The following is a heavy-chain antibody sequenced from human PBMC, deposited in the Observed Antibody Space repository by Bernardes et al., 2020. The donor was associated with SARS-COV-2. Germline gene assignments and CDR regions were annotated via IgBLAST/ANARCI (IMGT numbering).Heavy chain of an antibody. Sequence: GSLRPSCAASGFTFNTYTMNWVRQAPGKGLEWVSSITYDSTYTHYGDSVKGRFTISRDNAKNSLYLQMSSLRAEDTAVYYCAREAITIFGVGWFDPWGQGTLVTVSS. J-gene: IGHJ5*02. CDR3: AREAITIFGVGWFDP. V-gene: IGHV3-21*06. D-gene: IGHD3-3*01. CDR2: ITYDSTYT. CDR1: GFTFNTYT.